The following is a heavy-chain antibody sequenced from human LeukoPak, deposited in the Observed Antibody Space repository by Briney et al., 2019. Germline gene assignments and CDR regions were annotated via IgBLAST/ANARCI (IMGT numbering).Heavy chain of an antibody. CDR1: GYTFTSYG. D-gene: IGHD5-18*01. Sequence: ASVKVSCKASGYTFTSYGISWVRQAPGQGLEWMGWISAYNGNTNPAQKVQGRVTLTTDTSTSTAYMELRSLRSDDAAVYYCARQVDTSMALPDYWGQGTLVTVSS. CDR2: ISAYNGNT. CDR3: ARQVDTSMALPDY. V-gene: IGHV1-18*01. J-gene: IGHJ4*02.